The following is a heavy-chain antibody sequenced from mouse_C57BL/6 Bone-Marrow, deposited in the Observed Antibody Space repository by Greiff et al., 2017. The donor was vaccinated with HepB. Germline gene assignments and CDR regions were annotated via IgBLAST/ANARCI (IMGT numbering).Heavy chain of an antibody. Sequence: EVMLVESGGGLVQPGGSLSLSCAASGFTFTDYYMSWVRQPPGKALEWLGFIRNKANGYTTEYSASVKGRFTISRDNSQSILYLQMNALRAEDSATYYCARYCNSSDYWGQGTTLTVSS. CDR2: IRNKANGYTT. V-gene: IGHV7-3*01. D-gene: IGHD2-1*01. CDR1: GFTFTDYY. CDR3: ARYCNSSDY. J-gene: IGHJ2*01.